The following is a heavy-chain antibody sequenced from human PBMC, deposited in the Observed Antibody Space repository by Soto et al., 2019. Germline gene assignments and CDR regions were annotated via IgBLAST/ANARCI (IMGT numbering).Heavy chain of an antibody. Sequence: GGSLRLSCVASAFSSHHHALHWVRQGPGKGLEWVSGIHWNNGATGYADSVKGRFTIFKDNVKNSVYLQMNSLRTDDTAFYYCTEDILPGGADVWGQGTTVTVSS. D-gene: IGHD3-16*01. J-gene: IGHJ6*02. CDR1: AFSSHHHA. V-gene: IGHV3-9*02. CDR3: TEDILPGGADV. CDR2: IHWNNGAT.